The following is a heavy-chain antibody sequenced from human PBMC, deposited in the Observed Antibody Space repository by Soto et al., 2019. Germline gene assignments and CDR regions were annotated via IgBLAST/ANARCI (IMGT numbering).Heavy chain of an antibody. V-gene: IGHV3-13*04. D-gene: IGHD3-16*01. J-gene: IGHJ6*02. CDR3: VRGGPNWDYSFYGMDV. CDR2: IGTAGDT. CDR1: GFSFNNYD. Sequence: PGASLRLSCAASGFSFNNYDMHWVRQARGKGLEWVSGIGTAGDTHYPDSVKGRFTISRENGKNSLYLQMNSLRAGDTAVYYCVRGGPNWDYSFYGMDVWGQGTTVTVSS.